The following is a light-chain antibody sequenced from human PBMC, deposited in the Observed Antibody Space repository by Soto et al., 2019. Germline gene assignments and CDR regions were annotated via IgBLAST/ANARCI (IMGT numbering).Light chain of an antibody. Sequence: DLQMTQSPSSLSASVGDRGTITCRASQSIGGNLNWYQQKLGRPPKLLIYAASSLQSGVPSRFSGSGSGTEYTLTISSLQPDDFATYYCQQTYSTPHTFGQGTNLEIK. J-gene: IGKJ2*01. CDR3: QQTYSTPHT. V-gene: IGKV1-39*01. CDR2: AAS. CDR1: QSIGGN.